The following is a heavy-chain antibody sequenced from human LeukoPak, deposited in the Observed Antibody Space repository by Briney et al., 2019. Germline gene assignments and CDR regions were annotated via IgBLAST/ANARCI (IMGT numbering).Heavy chain of an antibody. D-gene: IGHD3-10*01. V-gene: IGHV3-13*04. CDR3: ARDEVHNIWFGELSPTDFYGMDV. CDR1: GFTFSSYD. J-gene: IGHJ6*02. Sequence: GGSLRLSCAASGFTFSSYDMHWVRQATGKGLEWVSAIGTAGDTYYPGSVKGRFTISRENAKNSLYLQMNSLRAEDTAVYYCARDEVHNIWFGELSPTDFYGMDVWGQGTTVTVSS. CDR2: IGTAGDT.